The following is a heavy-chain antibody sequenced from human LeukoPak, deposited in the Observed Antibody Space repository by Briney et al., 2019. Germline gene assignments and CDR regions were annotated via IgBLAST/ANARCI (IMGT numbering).Heavy chain of an antibody. V-gene: IGHV3-7*03. Sequence: GGSLRLSCAASEFTFSNYWMSWVRQAPGKGLEWVANINQHESEKYYVGSVKGRFTISRDDSKSIVYLQMNSLKTEDTAVYYCTRSNPETYSSSWGYFDYWGQGTLVTVSS. D-gene: IGHD6-13*01. CDR3: TRSNPETYSSSWGYFDY. CDR2: INQHESEK. J-gene: IGHJ4*02. CDR1: EFTFSNYW.